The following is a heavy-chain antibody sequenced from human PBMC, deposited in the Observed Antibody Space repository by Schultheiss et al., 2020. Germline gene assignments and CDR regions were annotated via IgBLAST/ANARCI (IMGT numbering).Heavy chain of an antibody. CDR3: AGGSYSPFDY. CDR2: IKQDGSEK. V-gene: IGHV3-7*01. Sequence: GGSLRLSCAVSDFTFSNAWMSWVRQAPGKGLEWVANIKQDGSEKYYADSVKGRFTISRDNSKNTLYLQMNSLRAEDTAVYYCAGGSYSPFDYWGQGTLVTGYS. D-gene: IGHD1-26*01. CDR1: DFTFSNAW. J-gene: IGHJ4*02.